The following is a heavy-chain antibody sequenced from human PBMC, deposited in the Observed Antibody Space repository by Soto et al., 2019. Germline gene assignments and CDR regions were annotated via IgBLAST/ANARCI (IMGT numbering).Heavy chain of an antibody. CDR2: ISTYNGDA. Sequence: AQLEQSGAEVKKPGASVQVSCKSSGYTFSTSGISWVRQAPGQGLEWMGWISTYNGDANYAQRFQGRVTMTTDTSTSTTFMELRSLRSYDTAVYYCAREGPRPYYYYGMDFWGQGTTGTVSS. D-gene: IGHD6-6*01. V-gene: IGHV1-18*01. CDR1: GYTFSTSG. J-gene: IGHJ6*02. CDR3: AREGPRPYYYYGMDF.